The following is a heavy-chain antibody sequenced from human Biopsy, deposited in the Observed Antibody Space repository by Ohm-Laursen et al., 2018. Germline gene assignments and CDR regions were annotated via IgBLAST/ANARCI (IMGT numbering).Heavy chain of an antibody. V-gene: IGHV4-59*01. J-gene: IGHJ2*01. Sequence: SQTLSLTCTVSGDSISSYYWSWIRQPPGKGLEWIGYVSYTGSTDYNPSLQSRVTISVDTSKNHFSLGLRSVTPADTAMYYCARDRGFFSDRTVPGYFDLWGRGTLVTVSS. D-gene: IGHD3-3*01. CDR3: ARDRGFFSDRTVPGYFDL. CDR2: VSYTGST. CDR1: GDSISSYY.